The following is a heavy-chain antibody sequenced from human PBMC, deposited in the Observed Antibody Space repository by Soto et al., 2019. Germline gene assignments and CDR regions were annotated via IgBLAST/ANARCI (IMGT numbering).Heavy chain of an antibody. V-gene: IGHV4-59*01. D-gene: IGHD6-13*01. Sequence: PSETLSLTCTVSGGSISSYYWSWIRQPPGKGLEWIGYIYYSGSTNYNPSLKSRVTISVDTSKNQFSLKLSSVTAADTAVYYCARDRVLAAVGIYYYYGMDVWGQGTTATVSS. CDR3: ARDRVLAAVGIYYYYGMDV. CDR2: IYYSGST. CDR1: GGSISSYY. J-gene: IGHJ6*02.